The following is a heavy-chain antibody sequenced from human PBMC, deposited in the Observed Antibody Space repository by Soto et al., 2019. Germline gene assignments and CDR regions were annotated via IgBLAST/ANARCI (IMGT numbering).Heavy chain of an antibody. V-gene: IGHV4-31*03. Sequence: QLQLQESGPGLVKPSQTLSLACPVSGGSFSSGGYYWSWFRQLPGKGLEWIGYIYYSGSTYYNPSLKSRFTISLDTSKNQFSLKLSSVTAADTAVYYCARATSFSGHHGYWGQGTLVTVSS. J-gene: IGHJ4*02. CDR2: IYYSGST. CDR3: ARATSFSGHHGY. D-gene: IGHD2-8*02. CDR1: GGSFSSGGYY.